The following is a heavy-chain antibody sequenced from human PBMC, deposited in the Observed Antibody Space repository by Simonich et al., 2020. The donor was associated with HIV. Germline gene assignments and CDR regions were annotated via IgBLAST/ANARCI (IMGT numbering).Heavy chain of an antibody. V-gene: IGHV3-73*02. Sequence: EVQLVESGGGLVQPGGSLKVSCAASGFTFSGSAIHWVRQASGKGLEWVGRIRSKANSYAKAYTASVKGRFTIYRDDSKNTAYLQMNSLKTEDTAVYYCTRPAPYSSGWTFDYWGQGTLVTVSS. CDR2: IRSKANSYAK. D-gene: IGHD6-19*01. CDR1: GFTFSGSA. J-gene: IGHJ4*02. CDR3: TRPAPYSSGWTFDY.